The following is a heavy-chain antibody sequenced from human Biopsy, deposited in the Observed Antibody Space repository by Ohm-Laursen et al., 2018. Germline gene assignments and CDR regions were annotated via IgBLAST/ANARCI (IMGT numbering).Heavy chain of an antibody. Sequence: SVKVSCKASGYNFGNYYINWVRKVPGQGLEWLGVVNPVAEATMYAQKFQGRVTLTRDASTNTVYMDLTSLTSEDTAVYYCARESPLRLGVCGAIRCFKEVFGMDVWGQGTTVIVSS. CDR3: ARESPLRLGVCGAIRCFKEVFGMDV. D-gene: IGHD2-21*01. CDR1: GYNFGNYY. V-gene: IGHV1-46*01. CDR2: VNPVAEAT. J-gene: IGHJ6*02.